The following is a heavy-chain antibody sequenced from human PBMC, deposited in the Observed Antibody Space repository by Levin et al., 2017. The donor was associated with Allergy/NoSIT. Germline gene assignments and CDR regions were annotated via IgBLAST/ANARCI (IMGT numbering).Heavy chain of an antibody. D-gene: IGHD2/OR15-2a*01. Sequence: SLKISCAASGFTFDDYAMHWVRQAPGKGLEWVSGISWNSGSIGYADSVKGRFTISRDNAKNSLYLQMNSLRAEDTALYYCAKGAITFDYYYYGMDVWGQGTTVTVSS. V-gene: IGHV3-9*01. J-gene: IGHJ6*02. CDR1: GFTFDDYA. CDR3: AKGAITFDYYYYGMDV. CDR2: ISWNSGSI.